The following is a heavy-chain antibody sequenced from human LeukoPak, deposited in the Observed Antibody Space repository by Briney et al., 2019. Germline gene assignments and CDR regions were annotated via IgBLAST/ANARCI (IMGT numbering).Heavy chain of an antibody. CDR1: GFTFSPYS. CDR3: ARSVEGALDR. V-gene: IGHV3-48*02. Sequence: GGSLRLSCAASGFTFSPYSMNWIRQAPGKGLEWVSYITGSSHRIHYADSVKGRFTISRDNAKNSVHLQMDSLRDEDTAVYYCARSVEGALDRWGQGTLVTVSS. J-gene: IGHJ5*02. CDR2: ITGSSHRI.